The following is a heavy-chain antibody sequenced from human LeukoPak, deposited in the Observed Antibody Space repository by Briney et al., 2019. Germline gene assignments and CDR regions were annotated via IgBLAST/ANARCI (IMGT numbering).Heavy chain of an antibody. V-gene: IGHV3-7*03. J-gene: IGHJ3*02. CDR1: DFSFGNYW. CDR3: AKDRIGVLPDAFDI. CDR2: IKQDGSEK. Sequence: GGSLRLSCVASDFSFGNYWMNWVRQAPGKGLEWVANIKQDGSEKNYVDSERGRFTISRDNAKNSLYLQMNSLRAEDTALYYCAKDRIGVLPDAFDIWGQGTMVTVSS. D-gene: IGHD3-3*01.